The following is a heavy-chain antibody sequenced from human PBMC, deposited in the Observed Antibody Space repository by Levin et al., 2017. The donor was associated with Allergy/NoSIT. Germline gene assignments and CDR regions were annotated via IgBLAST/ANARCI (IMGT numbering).Heavy chain of an antibody. Sequence: SETLSLTCTVSGGSISSGSYYWSWIRQPAGKGLEWIGRIYTSGSTNYNPSLKSRVTISVDTSKNQFSLKLSSVTAADTAVYYCARQPLKVATIINGPGAFDIWGQGTMVTVSS. CDR2: IYTSGST. V-gene: IGHV4-61*02. CDR3: ARQPLKVATIINGPGAFDI. J-gene: IGHJ3*02. D-gene: IGHD5-12*01. CDR1: GGSISSGSYY.